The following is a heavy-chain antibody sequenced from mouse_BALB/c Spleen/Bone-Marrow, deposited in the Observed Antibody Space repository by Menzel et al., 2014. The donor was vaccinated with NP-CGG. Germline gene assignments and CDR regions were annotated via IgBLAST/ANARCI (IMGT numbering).Heavy chain of an antibody. CDR3: ARKALYYAMDY. CDR1: GYSITSDYA. V-gene: IGHV3-2*02. Sequence: EVKLLESGPGLVKPSQSLSLTCTVTGYSITSDYAWNWIRQFPGNKLEWTGYISYSGSTSYNPSLKSRISITRDTSKNQFFLQLNSVTTEDTATYYCARKALYYAMDYWGQGTSVTVSS. J-gene: IGHJ4*01. CDR2: ISYSGST.